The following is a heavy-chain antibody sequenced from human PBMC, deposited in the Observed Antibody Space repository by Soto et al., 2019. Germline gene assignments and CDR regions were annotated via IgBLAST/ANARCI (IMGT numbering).Heavy chain of an antibody. CDR1: GYTFTSYY. V-gene: IGHV1-46*03. D-gene: IGHD3-3*01. CDR2: INPSGGST. CDR3: ASGGPQAVRILGGFDY. J-gene: IGHJ4*02. Sequence: QVQLVQSGAEVQKPGSSVKVSCKASGYTFTSYYMHWVRQAPGQGLEWMGIINPSGGSTSYAQKVQGRVTMTRDTSTSTVYKELSSLRSADTAVYYCASGGPQAVRILGGFDYWGEGTLVTVSS.